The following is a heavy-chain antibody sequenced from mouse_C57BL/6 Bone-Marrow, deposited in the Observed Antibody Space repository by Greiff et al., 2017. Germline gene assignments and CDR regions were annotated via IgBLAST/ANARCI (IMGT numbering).Heavy chain of an antibody. Sequence: QVQLQQPGAELVKPGASVKMSCEASGYTFTSYWITWVKQRPGQGLEWIGDIYPGSGSTNYNEKFKSKATLTVDTSSSTAYMQLSSLTSEDSAVYYCARESIYYGNYVGFAYWGQGTLVTVSA. CDR1: GYTFTSYW. CDR2: IYPGSGST. V-gene: IGHV1-55*01. CDR3: ARESIYYGNYVGFAY. D-gene: IGHD2-1*01. J-gene: IGHJ3*01.